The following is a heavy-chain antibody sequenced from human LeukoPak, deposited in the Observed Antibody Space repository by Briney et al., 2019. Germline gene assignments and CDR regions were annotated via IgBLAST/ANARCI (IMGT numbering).Heavy chain of an antibody. V-gene: IGHV4-30-4*01. D-gene: IGHD5-12*01. CDR3: ARVNSCYDSHYFDY. J-gene: IGHJ4*02. CDR1: GGSISSYY. Sequence: SETLSLTCTVSGGSISSYYWSWTRQPPGKGLEWIGYIYYSGSTYYNPSLKSRVTISVDTSKNQFSLKLSSVTAADTAVYYCARVNSCYDSHYFDYWGQGTLVTVSS. CDR2: IYYSGST.